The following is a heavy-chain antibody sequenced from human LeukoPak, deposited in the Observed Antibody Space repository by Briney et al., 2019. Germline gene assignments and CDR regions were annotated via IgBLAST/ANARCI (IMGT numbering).Heavy chain of an antibody. D-gene: IGHD3-10*01. CDR2: ITLNSGGT. Sequence: GSVKVSCKASGYTFTGYYMHWVRQGPGQGVEGMGRITLNSGGTNYAQKFQGRVTMTRDTSIRTAYMELSRLRSDDTAVYYCARGRMVRGVIDWFDPWGQGTLVTVSS. V-gene: IGHV1-2*06. J-gene: IGHJ5*02. CDR3: ARGRMVRGVIDWFDP. CDR1: GYTFTGYY.